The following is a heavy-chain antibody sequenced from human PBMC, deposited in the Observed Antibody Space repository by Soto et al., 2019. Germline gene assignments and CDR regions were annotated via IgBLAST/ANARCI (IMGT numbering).Heavy chain of an antibody. CDR3: ARGDSTDCSQGEYSFFFTNDMYV. J-gene: IGHJ6*02. CDR2: INPKSGGT. D-gene: IGHD2-8*01. CDR1: GYSFTDYH. Sequence: ASVTVSCKGSGYSFTDYHIHWVRQAPGQGLEWLGRINPKSGGTSTAQKFQGWVTMTTDTSISTASMELTRLTSDDTAIYYCARGDSTDCSQGEYSFFFTNDMYVWGQ. V-gene: IGHV1-2*04.